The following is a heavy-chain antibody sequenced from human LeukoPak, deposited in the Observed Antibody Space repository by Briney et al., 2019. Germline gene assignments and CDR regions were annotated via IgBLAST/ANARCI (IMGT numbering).Heavy chain of an antibody. J-gene: IGHJ3*02. CDR3: ARIRDGYNDAYDI. CDR1: GYTFTNYY. V-gene: IGHV1-46*01. D-gene: IGHD5-24*01. Sequence: ASVKVSCKASGYTFTNYYIHWVRQAPGQGLEWMGLINPGGGNTNYAQNFQGRVTMTRDTSASTVYTELSSLRSEDTAIYYCARIRDGYNDAYDIWGQGTVVTAPS. CDR2: INPGGGNT.